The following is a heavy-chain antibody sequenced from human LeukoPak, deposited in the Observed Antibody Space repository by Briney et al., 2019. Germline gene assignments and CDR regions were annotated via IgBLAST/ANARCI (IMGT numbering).Heavy chain of an antibody. V-gene: IGHV3-30*04. CDR3: AKDPNSRSWYPGPGGD. J-gene: IGHJ4*02. Sequence: GGSLRLSCAASGFTFSSYAMHWVRQAPGKGLEWVAVISYDGSNKYYADSVKGRFTISRDNSKNTLYLQMNSLRAEDTAVYYCAKDPNSRSWYPGPGGDWGQGTLVTVSS. D-gene: IGHD6-13*01. CDR1: GFTFSSYA. CDR2: ISYDGSNK.